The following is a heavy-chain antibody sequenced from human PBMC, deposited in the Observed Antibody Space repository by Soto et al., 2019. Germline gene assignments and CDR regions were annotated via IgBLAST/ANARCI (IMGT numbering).Heavy chain of an antibody. J-gene: IGHJ3*02. CDR1: GFTFGDYY. D-gene: IGHD6-13*01. Sequence: PGGSLRLSCAASGFTFGDYYMSWIRQAPGKGLEWVSYISSSGSSTYYVDSVRGRFTISRDNAKNSLYLQMDSLGAEDTAVYYCAREKKGDSSPDFDAFDIWGQGTMVTVSS. CDR3: AREKKGDSSPDFDAFDI. CDR2: ISSSGSST. V-gene: IGHV3-11*01.